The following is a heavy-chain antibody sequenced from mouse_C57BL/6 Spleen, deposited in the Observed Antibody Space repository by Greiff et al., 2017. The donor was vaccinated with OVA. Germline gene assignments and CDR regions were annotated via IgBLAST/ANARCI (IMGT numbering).Heavy chain of an antibody. CDR3: AREGDYGNLRFAWFAY. D-gene: IGHD2-1*01. Sequence: QVQLQQSDAEFVKPGASVKISCKVSGYTFTDHTIHWMKQRPEQGLEWIGYIYPRDGSTKYNEKFKGKATLTADKSSSTAYMQLNSLTSEDSAVYFCAREGDYGNLRFAWFAYWGQGTLVTVSA. V-gene: IGHV1-78*01. CDR2: IYPRDGST. J-gene: IGHJ3*01. CDR1: GYTFTDHT.